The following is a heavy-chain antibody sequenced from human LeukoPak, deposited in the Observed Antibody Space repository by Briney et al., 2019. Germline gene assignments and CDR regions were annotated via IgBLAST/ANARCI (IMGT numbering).Heavy chain of an antibody. CDR1: GGTISSYY. V-gene: IGHV4-59*07. CDR2: FDYSGST. D-gene: IGHD3-10*01. CDR3: ATTYYYGSGTYSLVY. Sequence: SDTLSLTCTVSGGTISSYYWSWIRQPPGKGLEGMGYFDYSGSTKYNPSLKSRVTISADTSKNQFSLKLSSVTAADTAVYYCATTYYYGSGTYSLVYWGQGTLVTVSS. J-gene: IGHJ4*02.